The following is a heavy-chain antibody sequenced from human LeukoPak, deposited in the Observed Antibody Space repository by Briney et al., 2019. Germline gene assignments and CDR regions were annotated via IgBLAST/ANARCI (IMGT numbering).Heavy chain of an antibody. Sequence: PGGSLRLSYAASGFTFSSYAMSWVRQAPVKGLEWVSGISWNSGSIGYADSVKGRFTISRDNAKNSLYLQMNSLRAEDTALYYCAKDRGHDYDAFDIWGQGTMVTVSS. D-gene: IGHD3-10*01. CDR2: ISWNSGSI. V-gene: IGHV3-9*01. CDR3: AKDRGHDYDAFDI. J-gene: IGHJ3*02. CDR1: GFTFSSYA.